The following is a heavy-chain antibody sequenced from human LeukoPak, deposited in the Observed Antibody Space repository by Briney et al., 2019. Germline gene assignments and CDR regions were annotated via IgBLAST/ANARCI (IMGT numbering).Heavy chain of an antibody. CDR1: GGSISSYF. J-gene: IGHJ4*02. CDR2: IHASGTT. Sequence: SETLSLTCNVSGGSISSYFWTWIRQPAGKGLEWIGRIHASGTTNYNSSLKSRVSMSVDTSKNQFSLKLTSVTAADTAVYFCARDGADVYGGAFDYWGQGTLVSVSS. V-gene: IGHV4-4*07. D-gene: IGHD4/OR15-4a*01. CDR3: ARDGADVYGGAFDY.